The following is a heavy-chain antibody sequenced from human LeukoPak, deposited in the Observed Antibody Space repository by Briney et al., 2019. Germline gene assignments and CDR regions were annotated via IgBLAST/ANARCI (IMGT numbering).Heavy chain of an antibody. CDR2: INPKSGAA. J-gene: IGHJ4*02. V-gene: IGHV1-2*02. D-gene: IGHD6-13*01. Sequence: ASVKVSCKASGYIFSDYYMHWVRQAPGQGLEWLGWINPKSGAADYAQQFRGRVTMTRDTSINTDYMEMKRVTTDDTAVYYCARGAEAETSPLDFWGQGTLVIVS. CDR1: GYIFSDYY. CDR3: ARGAEAETSPLDF.